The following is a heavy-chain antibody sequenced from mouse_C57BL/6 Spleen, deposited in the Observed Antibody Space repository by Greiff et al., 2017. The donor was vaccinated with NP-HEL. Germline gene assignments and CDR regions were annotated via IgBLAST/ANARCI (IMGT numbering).Heavy chain of an antibody. CDR2: IDPNSGGT. D-gene: IGHD2-5*01. V-gene: IGHV1-72*01. CDR3: ASNSNYVGEYFDY. Sequence: QVQLQQPGAELVKPGASVKLSCKASGYTFTSYWMHWVKQRPGRGLEWIGRIDPNSGGTKYNEKFKSKATLTVDKPSSTAYMQLSSLTSEDSAVYYCASNSNYVGEYFDYWGQGTTLTVSS. CDR1: GYTFTSYW. J-gene: IGHJ2*01.